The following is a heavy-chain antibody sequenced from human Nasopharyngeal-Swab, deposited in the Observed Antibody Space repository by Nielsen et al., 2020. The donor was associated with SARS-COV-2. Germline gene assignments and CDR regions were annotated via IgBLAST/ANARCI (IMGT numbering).Heavy chain of an antibody. CDR3: ARGTQVEWELPL. V-gene: IGHV3-33*01. CDR1: GFTFSSYG. J-gene: IGHJ4*02. Sequence: GGSLRLSCAASGFTFSSYGMHWVRQAPGKGLEWVAVIWYDGSNKYYADSVKGRFTISRDNSKNTLYLQMNSLRAEDTAVYYCARGTQVEWELPLWGQGTLVTVSS. D-gene: IGHD1-26*01. CDR2: IWYDGSNK.